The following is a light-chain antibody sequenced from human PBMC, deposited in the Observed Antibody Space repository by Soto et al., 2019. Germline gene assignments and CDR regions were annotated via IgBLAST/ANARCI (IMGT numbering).Light chain of an antibody. CDR3: CSYAGNHDYV. CDR1: SSDVGGYDY. V-gene: IGLV2-8*01. Sequence: QSVLTQPPSASGSPGQSVAISCTGTSSDVGGYDYVSWYQQHPGKAPKLMIYEVTKRSSGVPDRFTGSKSGNTAPLTVSGLQAEDEADYYCCSYAGNHDYVFGTGTKVTVL. CDR2: EVT. J-gene: IGLJ1*01.